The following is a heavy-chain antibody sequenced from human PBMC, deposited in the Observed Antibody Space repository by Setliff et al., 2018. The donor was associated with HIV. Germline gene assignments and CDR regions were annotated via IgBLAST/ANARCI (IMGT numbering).Heavy chain of an antibody. CDR2: IYYSGRT. CDR1: GGSMRNIGYY. J-gene: IGHJ4*02. Sequence: PSETLSLTCNVSGGSMRNIGYYWGWIRQPPGKGLEWIGNIYYSGRTYYNPSLKSRLTISKDTSKNQFSLQLSSVTAADKAVYYCARDNYDSRGYFFGYWGQGTLVTVSS. CDR3: ARDNYDSRGYFFGY. D-gene: IGHD3-22*01. V-gene: IGHV4-39*07.